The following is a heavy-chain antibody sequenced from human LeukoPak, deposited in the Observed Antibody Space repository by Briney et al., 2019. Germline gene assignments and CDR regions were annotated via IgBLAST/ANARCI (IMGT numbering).Heavy chain of an antibody. CDR1: GGSISRGSYY. CDR2: IYTSGNT. D-gene: IGHD4-17*01. J-gene: IGHJ3*02. V-gene: IGHV4-61*02. CDR3: ARQPDYGDFPVALDT. Sequence: PSETLSLTCTVSGGSISRGSYYWSWIRQPAGKGLEWIGRIYTSGNTNYNPSLKSRVTISVDTSRNQFSLKLTSVTAADTAVYYCARQPDYGDFPVALDTWGQGTMVTVSS.